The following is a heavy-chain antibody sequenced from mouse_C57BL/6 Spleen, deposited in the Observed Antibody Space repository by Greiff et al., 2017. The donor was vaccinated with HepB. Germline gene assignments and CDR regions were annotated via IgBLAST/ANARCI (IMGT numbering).Heavy chain of an antibody. D-gene: IGHD2-3*01. CDR2: IDPSDSYT. J-gene: IGHJ2*01. V-gene: IGHV1-69*01. CDR1: GYTFTSYW. CDR3: ARYDGYYNFDD. Sequence: QVQLKESGAELVMPGASVKLSCKASGYTFTSYWMHWVKQRPGQDLEWIGEIDPSDSYTNYNQKFKGKSTLTVDKSSSTAYMQLSSLTSEDSAVYYCARYDGYYNFDDWGQGTTLTVSS.